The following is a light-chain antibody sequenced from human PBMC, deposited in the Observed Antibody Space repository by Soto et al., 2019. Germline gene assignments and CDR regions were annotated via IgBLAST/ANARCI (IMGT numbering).Light chain of an antibody. V-gene: IGKV3-15*01. CDR1: QSVNSH. J-gene: IGKJ3*01. CDR2: GAY. Sequence: EIVMTQSPATLSVSPGERATLSCRASQSVNSHLAWYQQKPGQAPRLLIYGAYYSATGIPARFSGSGSGTDFTLTISSLESEDFAVYYCQQNDNWPPFTFGPGIKVDIK. CDR3: QQNDNWPPFT.